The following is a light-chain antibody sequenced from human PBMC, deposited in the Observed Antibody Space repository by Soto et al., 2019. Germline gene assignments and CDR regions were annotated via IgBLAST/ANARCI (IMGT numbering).Light chain of an antibody. CDR1: QSVSSSY. J-gene: IGKJ5*01. CDR3: QQYGSSPPVT. CDR2: GAS. V-gene: IGKV3-20*01. Sequence: EIVLTQSPGTLSLSPGKRATLSCRASQSVSSSYLAWYQQKPGQAPRLLIYGASGRATGIPDRFSGSGSGTDFTLTISRQEPEDFAVYYCQQYGSSPPVTFGQGTRLEIK.